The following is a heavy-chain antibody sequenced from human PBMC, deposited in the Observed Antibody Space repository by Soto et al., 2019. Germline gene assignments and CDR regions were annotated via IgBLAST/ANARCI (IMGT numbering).Heavy chain of an antibody. D-gene: IGHD2-21*02. CDR1: GGSISGYY. V-gene: IGHV4-59*01. CDR2: MYNTGST. CDR3: ARDLWGYCGTDCYPLDV. Sequence: QVQLQESGPGLVKPSETLSLTCTVSGGSISGYYWSWIRQPPGKGLEWIGYMYNTGSTVYNPSFNSRVTISVDXSXNXXSLKLNSVTAADTAVYYCARDLWGYCGTDCYPLDVWGQGTTVTVSS. J-gene: IGHJ6*02.